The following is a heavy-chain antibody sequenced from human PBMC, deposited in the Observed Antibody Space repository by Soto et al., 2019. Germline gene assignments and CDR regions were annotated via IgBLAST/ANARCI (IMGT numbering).Heavy chain of an antibody. D-gene: IGHD6-13*01. V-gene: IGHV4-34*01. J-gene: IGHJ4*02. CDR3: ARVNSSTSDY. CDR1: GGSFSGYY. Sequence: QVQLQQWGAGLLKPSETLSLTCAVYGGSFSGYYWSWIRQPPGKGLEWIGEINHSGSTNYNPSLKRRVTISVDTSKNQFSLKLSSVTAADTAVYYCARVNSSTSDYWGQGTLVTVSS. CDR2: INHSGST.